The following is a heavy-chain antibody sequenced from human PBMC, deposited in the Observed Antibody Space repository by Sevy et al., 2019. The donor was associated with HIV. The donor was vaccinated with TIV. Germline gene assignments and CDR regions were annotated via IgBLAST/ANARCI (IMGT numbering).Heavy chain of an antibody. V-gene: IGHV3-74*01. D-gene: IGHD2-8*01. CDR2: INSDGSST. Sequence: GGSLRLSCAASGFTFSSYWMHWVRQAPGKGLVWVSRINSDGSSTSYADSVKGRFTISRDNAKNMLYLQMNSLRAEDTVVYYCARNGPPTVYYYYGMDVWGQGTTVTVSS. CDR3: ARNGPPTVYYYYGMDV. J-gene: IGHJ6*02. CDR1: GFTFSSYW.